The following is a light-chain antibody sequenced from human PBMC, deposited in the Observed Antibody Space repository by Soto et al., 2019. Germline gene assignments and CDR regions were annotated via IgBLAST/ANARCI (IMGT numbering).Light chain of an antibody. Sequence: EIVLTQSPLSLSVSPGEPASISCRSSQSLTHSSGYNYLDWYLLKSGQPPQLVIYLGSNRGSGVPDRFSGSGSGTHFTLTISRVETEDAGVYFCRQPLQTLITFGQGTRLEIQ. J-gene: IGKJ5*01. V-gene: IGKV2-28*01. CDR1: QSLTHSSGYNY. CDR3: RQPLQTLIT. CDR2: LGS.